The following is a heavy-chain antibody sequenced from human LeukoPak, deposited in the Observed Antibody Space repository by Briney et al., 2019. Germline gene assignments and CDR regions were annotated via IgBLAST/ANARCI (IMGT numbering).Heavy chain of an antibody. CDR2: IYTSGTI. CDR3: AREPGYSYANDAFDI. J-gene: IGHJ3*02. CDR1: GGSISSYY. Sequence: PSETLSLTCTVSGGSISSYYWNWIRQSAGKGLEWIGRIYTSGTINYNPSLRSRVTLSLDTSKSQFSLKLTSVTAADTAVYYCAREPGYSYANDAFDIWGQGTMVTVSS. D-gene: IGHD5-18*01. V-gene: IGHV4-4*07.